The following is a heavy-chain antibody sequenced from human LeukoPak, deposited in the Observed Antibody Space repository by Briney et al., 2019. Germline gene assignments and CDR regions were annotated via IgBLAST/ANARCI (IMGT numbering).Heavy chain of an antibody. V-gene: IGHV1-8*01. D-gene: IGHD6-13*01. Sequence: ASVKVSCKASGYTFTTYDIDWVRQATGQGLEWMGWMNPNSGNTGYAQKFQGRVTMTRNTSISTAYMELSSLRSEDTAVYYCARDKAPGTLTAYDYWGQGTLVTVSS. CDR2: MNPNSGNT. CDR3: ARDKAPGTLTAYDY. CDR1: GYTFTTYD. J-gene: IGHJ4*02.